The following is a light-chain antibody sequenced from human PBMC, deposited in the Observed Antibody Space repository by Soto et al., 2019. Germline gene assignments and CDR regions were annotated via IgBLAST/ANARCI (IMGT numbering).Light chain of an antibody. V-gene: IGLV2-14*01. CDR2: DVG. J-gene: IGLJ2*01. CDR3: SSYTSSSTLV. Sequence: QSALTQPASVSGSPGQSITISCTGTRSDVGGYNYVSWYQQHPGKAPKLMIYDVGNRPSGVSNRFSGSKSGNTASLTISGLQAEDEADYYCSSYTSSSTLVFGGGTKLTLL. CDR1: RSDVGGYNY.